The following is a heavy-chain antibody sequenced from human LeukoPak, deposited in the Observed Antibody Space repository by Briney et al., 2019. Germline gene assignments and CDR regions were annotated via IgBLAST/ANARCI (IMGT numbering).Heavy chain of an antibody. CDR1: GFTFSSYA. D-gene: IGHD1-26*01. CDR3: AKNRGGSYDYYYYGMDV. V-gene: IGHV3-23*01. Sequence: GGSLRLPCAASGFTFSSYAMSWVRQAPGKGLEWVSAISGSGGSTYYADSVKGRFTISRDNSKNTLYLQMNSLRAEDTAVYYCAKNRGGSYDYYYYGMDVWGQGTTVTVSS. CDR2: ISGSGGST. J-gene: IGHJ6*02.